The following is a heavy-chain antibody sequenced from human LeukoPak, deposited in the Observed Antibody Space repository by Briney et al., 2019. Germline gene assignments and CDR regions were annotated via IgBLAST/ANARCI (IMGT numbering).Heavy chain of an antibody. J-gene: IGHJ3*02. Sequence: SVKVSCKASGGTFSSYAISWVRQAPGQGLEWMGGVIPIFGTANYAQKFQGRVTITADESTSTAYMELSSLRSEDTAVYYCARSLTSGGMYYDFWSGYLSAFDIWGQGTMVTVSS. D-gene: IGHD3-3*01. CDR2: VIPIFGTA. CDR1: GGTFSSYA. V-gene: IGHV1-69*13. CDR3: ARSLTSGGMYYDFWSGYLSAFDI.